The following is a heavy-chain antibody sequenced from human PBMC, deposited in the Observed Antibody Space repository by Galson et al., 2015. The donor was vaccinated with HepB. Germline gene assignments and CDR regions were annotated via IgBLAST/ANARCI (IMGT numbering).Heavy chain of an antibody. D-gene: IGHD6-6*01. CDR2: IWYDGSNK. V-gene: IGHV3-33*01. CDR1: EFTFSSYG. Sequence: SLRLSCAASEFTFSSYGMHWVRQAPGKGLEWVAVIWYDGSNKYYADSVKGRFTISRDNSKNTLYLQMNSLRAEDTAVYYCARAGRIAARPLPYYYFDYWGQGTLVTVSS. J-gene: IGHJ4*02. CDR3: ARAGRIAARPLPYYYFDY.